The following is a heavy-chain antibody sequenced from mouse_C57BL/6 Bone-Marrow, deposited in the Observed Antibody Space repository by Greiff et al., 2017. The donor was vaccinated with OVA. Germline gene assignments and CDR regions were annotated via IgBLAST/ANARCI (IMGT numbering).Heavy chain of an antibody. Sequence: VQLKQSVAELVRPGASVKLSCTASGFNIKNTYMHWVKQRPEQGLEWIGRIDPANGNTKYAPKFQGKATITADTSSNTAYLQLSSLTSEDTAIYYCARSRITTVVAKAYWGQGTLVTVSA. CDR1: GFNIKNTY. J-gene: IGHJ3*01. D-gene: IGHD1-1*01. CDR2: IDPANGNT. V-gene: IGHV14-3*01. CDR3: ARSRITTVVAKAY.